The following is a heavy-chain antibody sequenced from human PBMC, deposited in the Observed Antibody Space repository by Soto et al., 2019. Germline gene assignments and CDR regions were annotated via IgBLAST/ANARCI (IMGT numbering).Heavy chain of an antibody. D-gene: IGHD4-17*01. V-gene: IGHV3-21*01. CDR1: GFTFSSYS. J-gene: IGHJ6*02. CDR2: ISSSSSYI. Sequence: GGSLRLSCAASGFTFSSYSMNWVRQAPGKGLEWVSSISSSSSYIYYADSVKGRFTISRDNAKNSLYLQMNSLRAEDTAVYYCARAYGDLYYYYGMDVWGQGTTVTVSS. CDR3: ARAYGDLYYYYGMDV.